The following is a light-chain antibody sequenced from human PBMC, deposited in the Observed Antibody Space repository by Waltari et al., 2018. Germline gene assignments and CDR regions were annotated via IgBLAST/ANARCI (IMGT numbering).Light chain of an antibody. CDR1: QSVVHGDGNTY. V-gene: IGKV2-30*02. CDR3: MQGTQWPYT. CDR2: KVS. J-gene: IGKJ2*01. Sequence: DVVMTQFPLSLPVNLGEPASISCRSSQSVVHGDGNTYLNWFHQRPGQSPRHLIYKVSNRDSGVPDRFSGSGSGTDFTLKISRVEAEDVGVYYCMQGTQWPYTFGQGTKLEIK.